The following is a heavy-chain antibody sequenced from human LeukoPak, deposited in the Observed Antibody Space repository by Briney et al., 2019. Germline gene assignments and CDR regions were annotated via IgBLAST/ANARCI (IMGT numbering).Heavy chain of an antibody. CDR1: GGSITSNSYY. Sequence: SETLSLTCTVSGGSITSNSYYWGWIRQPPGKGLEWIGNIYYSGSTYYNPSLKSRVTISVDTSKNQFSLRLNSVTAADTAIYYCARQEDFYSSSPVDYWGQGTLVTLSS. CDR3: ARQEDFYSSSPVDY. D-gene: IGHD6-6*01. CDR2: IYYSGST. J-gene: IGHJ4*02. V-gene: IGHV4-39*01.